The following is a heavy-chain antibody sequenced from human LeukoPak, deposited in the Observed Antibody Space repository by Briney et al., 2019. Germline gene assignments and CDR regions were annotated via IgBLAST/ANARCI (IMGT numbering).Heavy chain of an antibody. D-gene: IGHD3-22*01. J-gene: IGHJ6*03. CDR1: GFTFSSYW. Sequence: GGSLRLSCAASGFTFSSYWMSWVRQAPGKGLEWVSGINWNGGSTGYADSVKGRFTISRDNAKNSLYLQMNSLRAEDTALYHCARYYDSGDYYMDVWGKGTTVTISS. CDR3: ARYYDSGDYYMDV. V-gene: IGHV3-20*01. CDR2: INWNGGST.